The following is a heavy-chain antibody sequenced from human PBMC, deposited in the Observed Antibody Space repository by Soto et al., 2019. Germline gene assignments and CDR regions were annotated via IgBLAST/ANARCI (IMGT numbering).Heavy chain of an antibody. CDR3: ARGVGWEPLDY. V-gene: IGHV1-18*01. CDR2: INTYNGNT. Sequence: ASVKVSCKASGYTFTNYGISWVRQAPGQGLEWMGWINTYNGNTNHAQKLQGRVTMTTDTSTNTAYMELRSLRSDDTAVYYRARGVGWEPLDYWGQGTLVTVSS. CDR1: GYTFTNYG. J-gene: IGHJ4*02. D-gene: IGHD1-26*01.